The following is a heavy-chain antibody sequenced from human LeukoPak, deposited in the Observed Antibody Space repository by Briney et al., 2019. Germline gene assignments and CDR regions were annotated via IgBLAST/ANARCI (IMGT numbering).Heavy chain of an antibody. D-gene: IGHD2-21*02. Sequence: GGSLRLSCVASGFTFRNFWMTWVRQAPGKGLQWVANIKEDGTEEYYVDAVKGRFTISRDTAKNSLFLQMNSLRAEDTATYYCAREMYGSDWNGVFDYWGQGTLVTVST. J-gene: IGHJ4*02. V-gene: IGHV3-7*01. CDR2: IKEDGTEE. CDR3: AREMYGSDWNGVFDY. CDR1: GFTFRNFW.